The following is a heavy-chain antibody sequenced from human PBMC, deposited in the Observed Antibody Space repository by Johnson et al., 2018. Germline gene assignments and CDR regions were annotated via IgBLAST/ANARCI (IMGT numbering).Heavy chain of an antibody. CDR2: IYPGDSDT. D-gene: IGHD4-23*01. CDR3: ARDVGRWNDAFDI. CDR1: GYSFTTYW. J-gene: IGHJ3*02. Sequence: VQLVESGAEVKKPGESXKISCKGSGYSFTTYWIGWVRQMPGKGLEWVGIIYPGDSDTRYSPSFQGQVTISADKSISTAYLQWSSLKASDTAMYYCARDVGRWNDAFDIWGQGTLVTVSS. V-gene: IGHV5-51*03.